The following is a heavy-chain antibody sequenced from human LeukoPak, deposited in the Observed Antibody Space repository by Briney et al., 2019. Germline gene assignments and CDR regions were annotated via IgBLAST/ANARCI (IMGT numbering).Heavy chain of an antibody. Sequence: PSETLSLTCTISGGSISSSSYYWGWIRQPPGKGLEWIGSIYYSGSTYYNPSLKSRVTISVDTSKNQFSLKLSSVTAADTAVYYCARLVRRFYGSGSCFDYWGQGTLVTVSS. CDR3: ARLVRRFYGSGSCFDY. CDR1: GGSISSSSYY. J-gene: IGHJ4*02. V-gene: IGHV4-39*01. CDR2: IYYSGST. D-gene: IGHD3-10*01.